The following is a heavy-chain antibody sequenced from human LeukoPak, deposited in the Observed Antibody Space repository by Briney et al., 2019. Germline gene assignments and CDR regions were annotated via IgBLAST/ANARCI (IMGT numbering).Heavy chain of an antibody. V-gene: IGHV3-30*18. D-gene: IGHD2-2*01. CDR2: ISYDGRNK. Sequence: GRSLRLSCVASGFTFNTYGMHSMHWVRQAPGKGLEWVAVISYDGRNKHYPDSVKGRFTISRDISTDTLWLQMDSLRTEDTAVYYCAKGPLRGTAAAIDYWGQGTLVTVSS. CDR3: AKGPLRGTAAAIDY. J-gene: IGHJ4*02. CDR1: GFTFNTYGMHS.